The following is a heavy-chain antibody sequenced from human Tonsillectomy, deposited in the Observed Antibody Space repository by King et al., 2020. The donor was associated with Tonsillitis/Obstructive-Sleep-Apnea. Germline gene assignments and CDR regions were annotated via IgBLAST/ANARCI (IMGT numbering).Heavy chain of an antibody. Sequence: QVQLQESGPGLVKPSETLSLTCTVSVGSVSSGSDYWSWIRQPPGKGLEWIGYIYYSGSTNYNPSLKSRVTISVDTSKNQFSLKLGSVTAADTAVYYCARVPGAGLRWFDPWGQGTRVTVSS. CDR1: VGSVSSGSDY. CDR2: IYYSGST. CDR3: ARVPGAGLRWFDP. D-gene: IGHD3-10*01. J-gene: IGHJ5*02. V-gene: IGHV4-61*01.